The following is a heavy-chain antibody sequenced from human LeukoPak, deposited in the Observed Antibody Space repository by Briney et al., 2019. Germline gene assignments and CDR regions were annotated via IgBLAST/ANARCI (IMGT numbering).Heavy chain of an antibody. CDR2: ISGISSNI. Sequence: GGSLRLSCAASGFTFSNYAMTWVRQAPGKGLEWVSSISGISSNIYYADSVKGRFTISRDNSKNTLHVQMNSLRAEDTAIYYCATNRDGYNYWGQGTLVTVSS. V-gene: IGHV3-23*01. D-gene: IGHD5-24*01. CDR3: ATNRDGYNY. J-gene: IGHJ4*02. CDR1: GFTFSNYA.